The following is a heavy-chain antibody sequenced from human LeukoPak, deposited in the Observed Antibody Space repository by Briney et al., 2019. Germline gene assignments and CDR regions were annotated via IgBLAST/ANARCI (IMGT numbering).Heavy chain of an antibody. CDR2: VYFSGSA. CDR1: GSPISSSTNY. CDR3: ARETSAAGNYLFRNYNGMDV. V-gene: IGHV4-39*07. D-gene: IGHD6-13*01. Sequence: KPSETLSLTCTVSGSPISSSTNYWGRIRQPPGKGPEWIGSVYFSGSAYYNPSLKSRVTISIDTSKNQFFLKMSSVTAADTAVYCCARETSAAGNYLFRNYNGMDVWGQGTKVLVPS. J-gene: IGHJ6*02.